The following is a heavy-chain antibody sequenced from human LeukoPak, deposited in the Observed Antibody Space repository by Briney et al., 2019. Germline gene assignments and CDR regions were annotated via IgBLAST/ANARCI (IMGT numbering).Heavy chain of an antibody. CDR1: EFTFSNYW. V-gene: IGHV3-23*01. D-gene: IGHD2-8*01. J-gene: IGHJ4*02. Sequence: PGGSLRLSCAASEFTFSNYWMTWVRQAPGKGLEWVSEITGSTGRTYYTDSVNGRFTISRDNSKNTLFLQMNSLRAEDAAIYYCARRYCANGVCYFFDYWGQGTLVTVSS. CDR2: ITGSTGRT. CDR3: ARRYCANGVCYFFDY.